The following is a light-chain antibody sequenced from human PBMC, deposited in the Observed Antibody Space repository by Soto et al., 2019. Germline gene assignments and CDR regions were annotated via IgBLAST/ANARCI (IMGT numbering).Light chain of an antibody. CDR1: SNDVGGYNF. CDR2: EVS. V-gene: IGLV2-8*01. Sequence: QSVLTQPPSASGSPGQSVTISCTGNSNDVGGYNFVSWYQQHPGKAPKLMIFEVSKRPSGVPDRFSGSKSGSTASLTVSGLQAEDEADYYCSSYAGNNIYYVFGTGTKVTVL. CDR3: SSYAGNNIYYV. J-gene: IGLJ1*01.